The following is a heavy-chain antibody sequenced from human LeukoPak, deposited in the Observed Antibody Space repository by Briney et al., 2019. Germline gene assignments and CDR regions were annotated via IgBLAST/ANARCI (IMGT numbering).Heavy chain of an antibody. Sequence: SETLSLTCAVYGGSFSGYYWSWIRQPPGKGLEWIGEINHSGSTNYNPSLKSRVTISVDTSKNQFSLKLSSVTAADTAVYYCARVGSGFQGYYYYYYYMGVWGKGTTVTISS. CDR3: ARVGSGFQGYYYYYYYMGV. V-gene: IGHV4-34*01. D-gene: IGHD6-19*01. CDR2: INHSGST. J-gene: IGHJ6*03. CDR1: GGSFSGYY.